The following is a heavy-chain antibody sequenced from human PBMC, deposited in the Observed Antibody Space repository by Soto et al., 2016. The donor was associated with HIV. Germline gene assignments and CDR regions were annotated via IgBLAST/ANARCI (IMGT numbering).Heavy chain of an antibody. CDR1: GGTFSSYA. V-gene: IGHV1-69*01. CDR3: ARCRPYRTAPHETFDV. CDR2: IIPIFGTI. Sequence: QVQLVQSGAEVKKPGSSVKVSCKASGGTFSSYAITWVRQAPGQGLEWMGGIIPIFGTINYAQKFQGRVTITADEIADESTRTAYMELTSLRSEDTAIYYCARCRPYRTAPHETFDVWGQGTMVTVSS. J-gene: IGHJ3*01.